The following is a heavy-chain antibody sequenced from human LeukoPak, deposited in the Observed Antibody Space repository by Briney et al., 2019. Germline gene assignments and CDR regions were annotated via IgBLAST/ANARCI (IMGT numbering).Heavy chain of an antibody. V-gene: IGHV3-21*01. CDR1: GFTFSSYA. D-gene: IGHD3-3*01. CDR2: ISSSSSYI. CDR3: ARWGDYYDFWSGSLGYYYYMDV. Sequence: GGSLRLSCAASGFTFSSYAMSWVRQAPGKGLEWVSSISSSSSYIYYADSVKGGFTISRDNAKNSLYLKMNSLRAEHTAVYYCARWGDYYDFWSGSLGYYYYMDVWGKGTTVTVSS. J-gene: IGHJ6*03.